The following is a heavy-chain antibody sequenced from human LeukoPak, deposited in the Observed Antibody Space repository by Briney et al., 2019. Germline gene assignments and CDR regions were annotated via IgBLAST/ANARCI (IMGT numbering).Heavy chain of an antibody. CDR3: ARGAGIAVYWYFDL. CDR1: GGSISSYY. D-gene: IGHD6-19*01. CDR2: IYYSGST. J-gene: IGHJ2*01. Sequence: SETLSLTCTVSGGSISSYYWSWIRQPPGKGLEWIGYIYYSGSTNYNPSLKSRVTISVDTSKNQFSLKLSSVTAADTAVYYCARGAGIAVYWYFDLWGRGTLVTVSS. V-gene: IGHV4-59*01.